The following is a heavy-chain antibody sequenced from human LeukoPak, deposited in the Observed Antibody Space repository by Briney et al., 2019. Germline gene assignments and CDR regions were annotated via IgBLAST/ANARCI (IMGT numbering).Heavy chain of an antibody. CDR1: GYTLTELA. V-gene: IGHV1-24*01. CDR3: ATYSGYAAY. CDR2: FDPEDVET. Sequence: ASVNVSCKVSGYTLTELAIHWVRQAPGKGLEWMGGFDPEDVETIYAQKFQGRVTMNEDTYTDTAYMELSSLRSEDTAVYYCATYSGYAAYWGQGTLVSVSS. D-gene: IGHD5-12*01. J-gene: IGHJ4*02.